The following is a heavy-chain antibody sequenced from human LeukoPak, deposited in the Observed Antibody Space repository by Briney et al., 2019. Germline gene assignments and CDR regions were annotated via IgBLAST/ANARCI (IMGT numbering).Heavy chain of an antibody. J-gene: IGHJ4*02. CDR2: ISGSGGST. V-gene: IGHV3-23*01. CDR1: GFTFSGFW. D-gene: IGHD5-18*01. CDR3: AKDSVDTAMAAVPFDY. Sequence: PGGSLRLSCAVSGFTFSGFWMSWSRQAPGKGLEWVSAISGSGGSTYYADSVKGRFTISRDNSKNTLYLQMNSLRAEDTAVYYCAKDSVDTAMAAVPFDYWGQGTLVTVSS.